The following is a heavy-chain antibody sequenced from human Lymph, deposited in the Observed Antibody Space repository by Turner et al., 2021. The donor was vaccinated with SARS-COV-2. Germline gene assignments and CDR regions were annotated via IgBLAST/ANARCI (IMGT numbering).Heavy chain of an antibody. J-gene: IGHJ4*02. CDR1: GYTLTELS. Sequence: QVQLVQSGAEVKKPGASVKVSCKVSGYTLTELSIHWVRQAPGKGLEWMGGFDPEDGDTIYAQKFQGRVTMTEETSTDTAYMELSSLRSEDTAVYYCATLKSNWKILTGRYYFDFWGQGTLVTVSS. V-gene: IGHV1-24*01. CDR3: ATLKSNWKILTGRYYFDF. CDR2: FDPEDGDT. D-gene: IGHD1-1*01.